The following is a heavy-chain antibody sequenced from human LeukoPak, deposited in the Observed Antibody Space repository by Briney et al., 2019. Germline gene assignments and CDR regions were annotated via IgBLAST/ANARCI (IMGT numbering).Heavy chain of an antibody. CDR2: ISYDGSNK. CDR1: GFTFSGYG. V-gene: IGHV3-30*18. J-gene: IGHJ4*02. Sequence: GGSLRLSCAASGFTFSGYGMPWVRQAPGKGLEWVAVISYDGSNKYYADSVKGRFTISRDNSKNTLYLQMNSLRAEDTAVYYCAKDRPPASPWAQFDYWGQGTLVTVSS. CDR3: AKDRPPASPWAQFDY.